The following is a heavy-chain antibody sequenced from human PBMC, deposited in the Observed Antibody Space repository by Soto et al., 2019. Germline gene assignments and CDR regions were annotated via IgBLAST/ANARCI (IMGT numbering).Heavy chain of an antibody. D-gene: IGHD6-13*01. CDR1: GFTFSSYA. J-gene: IGHJ4*02. Sequence: EVQLLDSGGGLVQPGGSLRLSCAASGFTFSSYAMNWVRQAPGKGLEWVSVISGSGDSTYYADSVKGRFTISRDNSKNTLYLPMNSLRTEDTAVYYCARRGTGTSFGYWGQGTLVTVSS. V-gene: IGHV3-23*01. CDR2: ISGSGDST. CDR3: ARRGTGTSFGY.